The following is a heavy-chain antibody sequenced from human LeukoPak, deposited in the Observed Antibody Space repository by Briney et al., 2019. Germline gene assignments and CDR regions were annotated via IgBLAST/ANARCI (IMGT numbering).Heavy chain of an antibody. J-gene: IGHJ4*02. V-gene: IGHV4-39*01. CDR2: IYYSGST. Sequence: PGGSLRLSCAASGFTFSSYAMSWVRQPPGRGLEWIGSIYYSGSTYYNPSLKSRVTISVDTSKNQFSLKLSSVTAADTAVYYCARLGGDGYFDYWGQGTLVTVSS. D-gene: IGHD3-16*01. CDR3: ARLGGDGYFDY. CDR1: GFTFSSYA.